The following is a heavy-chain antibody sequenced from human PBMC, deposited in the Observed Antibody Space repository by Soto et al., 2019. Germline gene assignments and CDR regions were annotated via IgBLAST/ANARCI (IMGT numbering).Heavy chain of an antibody. CDR1: GGSISSYY. Sequence: QVQLQESGPGLVKPSETLSLTCTVSGGSISSYYWCWIRQPPGKGLELIGYIYYRGSTNHNPSLKSRVPISVDTPKNQCSRTLSSVTAADTAVYYCARRYGATLDYWGQGTLVTVSS. CDR3: ARRYGATLDY. CDR2: IYYRGST. D-gene: IGHD4-17*01. V-gene: IGHV4-59*08. J-gene: IGHJ4*02.